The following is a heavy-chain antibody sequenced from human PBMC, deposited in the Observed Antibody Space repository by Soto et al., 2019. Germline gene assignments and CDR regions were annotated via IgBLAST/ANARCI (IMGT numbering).Heavy chain of an antibody. J-gene: IGHJ4*02. CDR2: MNPNSGNT. V-gene: IGHV1-8*01. Sequence: QAQLVQSGAEVKKPGASVKVSCKASGYTFTGYDINWVRQATGQGLEWMGWMNPNSGNTGYAQNFQGRVTMTRDNPITTAYKELSSLRDDVSAVYYCAGEKVGTTGIDFWGQGTLVTVSS. CDR1: GYTFTGYD. CDR3: AGEKVGTTGIDF. D-gene: IGHD1-26*01.